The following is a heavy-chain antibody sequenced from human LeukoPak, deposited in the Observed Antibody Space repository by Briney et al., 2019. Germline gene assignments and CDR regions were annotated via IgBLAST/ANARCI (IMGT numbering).Heavy chain of an antibody. Sequence: TGGSLRLSCAASGFTFSSYAMSWVRQAPGKGLEWVSAISGSGGSTYYADAVKGRFTISRDNSKNTLYLQMNSLRADDTAVYYCAKGPGATMVRGVRSDLWGQGTLVTVSS. CDR2: ISGSGGST. CDR3: AKGPGATMVRGVRSDL. CDR1: GFTFSSYA. J-gene: IGHJ5*02. V-gene: IGHV3-23*01. D-gene: IGHD3-10*01.